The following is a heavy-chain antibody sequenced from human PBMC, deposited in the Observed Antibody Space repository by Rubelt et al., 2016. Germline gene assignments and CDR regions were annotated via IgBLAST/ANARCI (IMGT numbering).Heavy chain of an antibody. D-gene: IGHD6-19*01. CDR3: ARVIWGSGWSNNWFDP. J-gene: IGHJ5*02. V-gene: IGHV1-3*01. CDR1: GYTFTSYA. CDR2: INAGNGNT. Sequence: QVQLVQSGAEVKKPGASVKVSCKASGYTFTSYAMHWVRQAPGQRLEWMGWINAGNGNTKYSQKFKGGVTSTRETSGSTAYMERSSMRSEDTAVYYCARVIWGSGWSNNWFDPWGQGTLVTVSS.